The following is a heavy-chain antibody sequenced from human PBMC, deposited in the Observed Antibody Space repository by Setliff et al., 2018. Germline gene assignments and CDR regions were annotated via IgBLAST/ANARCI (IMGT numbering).Heavy chain of an antibody. V-gene: IGHV3-48*03. D-gene: IGHD2-21*02. CDR1: GFSFSRYE. J-gene: IGHJ6*03. CDR2: THIDGITV. CDR3: ARDLNVDDCGGDCHLPFYYYYLDV. Sequence: GGSLRLSCAASGFSFSRYEMIWVRQAPGKGLEWVSKTHIDGITVYSDSVKGRSIIYRDNAKNSLYLQINSLRADDTAVYYCARDLNVDDCGGDCHLPFYYYYLDVWGKGTTVTVSS.